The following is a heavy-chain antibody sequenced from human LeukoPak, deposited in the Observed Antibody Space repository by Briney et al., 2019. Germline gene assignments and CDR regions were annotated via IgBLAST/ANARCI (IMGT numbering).Heavy chain of an antibody. Sequence: ASVKVSCKASGYTFTSYAINWVRQAPGQGLEWMGWMNPNSGNSGSAQKFQDRVTMTRNTSISTAYMELSSLRSEDTAVYYCATGHMIALYWGKGTLVTVS. J-gene: IGHJ4*02. D-gene: IGHD3-22*01. CDR2: MNPNSGNS. V-gene: IGHV1-8*01. CDR3: ATGHMIALY. CDR1: GYTFTSYA.